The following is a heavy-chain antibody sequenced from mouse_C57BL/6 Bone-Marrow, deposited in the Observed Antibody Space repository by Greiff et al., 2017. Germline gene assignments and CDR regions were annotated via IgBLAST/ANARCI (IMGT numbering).Heavy chain of an antibody. V-gene: IGHV1-4*01. CDR2: INPSSGYT. Sequence: VMLVESGAELARPGASVKMSCKASGYTFTSYTMHWVKQRPGQGLEWIGYINPSSGYTKYNQKFKDKATLTADKSSSTAYMQLSSLTSEDSAVYYCARHFSWFAYWGQGTLVTVSA. CDR1: GYTFTSYT. CDR3: ARHFSWFAY. J-gene: IGHJ3*01.